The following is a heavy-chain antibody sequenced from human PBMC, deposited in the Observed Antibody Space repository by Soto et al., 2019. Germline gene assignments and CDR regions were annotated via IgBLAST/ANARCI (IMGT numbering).Heavy chain of an antibody. CDR3: ARNSNYAVDNWFDP. CDR1: GYSFTSYW. D-gene: IGHD4-4*01. V-gene: IGHV5-10-1*01. J-gene: IGHJ5*02. CDR2: IDPSDSYT. Sequence: RGESLKISCKGSGYSFTSYWISWVRQMPGKGLEWMGRIDPSDSYTNYSPSFQGHVTISADKSISTAYLQRSSLKASYTAMYYCARNSNYAVDNWFDPWGQGTLVTVSS.